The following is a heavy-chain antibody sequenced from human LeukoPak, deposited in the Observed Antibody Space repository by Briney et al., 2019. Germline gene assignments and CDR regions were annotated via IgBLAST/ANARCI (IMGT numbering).Heavy chain of an antibody. D-gene: IGHD6-13*01. CDR1: GFSFYKYG. CDR3: AKDMGPGGSSWYDY. V-gene: IGHV3-9*01. J-gene: IGHJ4*02. CDR2: ITWNIYSV. Sequence: GRSLRLSCAASGFSFYKYGMHWVRQAPGKGLEWVSGITWNIYSVAYADSVKGRFTISRDNAKNSLYLQMNSLRAEDTALYYCAKDMGPGGSSWYDYWGQGTLVTVSS.